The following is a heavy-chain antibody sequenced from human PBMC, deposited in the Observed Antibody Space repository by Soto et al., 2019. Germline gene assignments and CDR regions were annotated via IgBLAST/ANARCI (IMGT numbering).Heavy chain of an antibody. D-gene: IGHD3-3*01. Sequence: SETLSLTCAVYGGSFSGYYWSWIHQPPGKXLEWIGEINHSGSTNYNPSLKSRVTISVDTSKNQFSLKLSSVTAADTAVYYCARGGRRITIFSARSSPDNYYRMDVWGQGTTVTVSS. CDR3: ARGGRRITIFSARSSPDNYYRMDV. CDR2: INHSGST. CDR1: GGSFSGYY. J-gene: IGHJ6*02. V-gene: IGHV4-34*01.